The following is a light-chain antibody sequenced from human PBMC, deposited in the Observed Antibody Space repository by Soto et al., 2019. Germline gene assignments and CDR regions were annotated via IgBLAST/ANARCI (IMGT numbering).Light chain of an antibody. CDR2: EVS. CDR3: NSHTSSNTRV. J-gene: IGLJ1*01. V-gene: IGLV2-14*01. CDR1: SSDVGGYNH. Sequence: SELTQPASVSGSAGQSITMSCTGTSSDVGGYNHVSWYQHHPGKAPKLMIYEVSNRPSGVSNRFSGSKSGNTASLTISGLQAADEADYYCNSHTSSNTRVFGTGTKVTVL.